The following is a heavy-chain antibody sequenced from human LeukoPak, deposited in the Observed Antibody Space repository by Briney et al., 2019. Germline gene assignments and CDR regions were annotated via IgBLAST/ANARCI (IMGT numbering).Heavy chain of an antibody. D-gene: IGHD5-18*01. V-gene: IGHV4-34*01. J-gene: IGHJ4*02. CDR3: AREDVDTAMVTKLDY. CDR1: GGSFSGYY. Sequence: SETLSLTCAVYGGSFSGYYWSWIRQPPGKGLEWIGEINHSGSTNYNPSLKSRVTISVDTSKNQFSLKLSPVTAADTAVYYCAREDVDTAMVTKLDYWGQGTLVTVSS. CDR2: INHSGST.